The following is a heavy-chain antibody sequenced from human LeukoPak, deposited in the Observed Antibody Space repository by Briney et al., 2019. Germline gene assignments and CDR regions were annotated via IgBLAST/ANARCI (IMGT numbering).Heavy chain of an antibody. CDR1: GFTVSSNY. CDR3: ARDPLYYDFWSGYPERSYYYYGMDV. D-gene: IGHD3-3*01. CDR2: NYSGGST. V-gene: IGHV3-66*01. Sequence: GGSLRLSSAASGFTVSSNYMSWVRQAPGKGLEWVSVNYSGGSTYYADSVKGRFTISRDNSKNTLYLQMNSLRAEDTAVYYCARDPLYYDFWSGYPERSYYYYGMDVWGQGTTVTVSS. J-gene: IGHJ6*02.